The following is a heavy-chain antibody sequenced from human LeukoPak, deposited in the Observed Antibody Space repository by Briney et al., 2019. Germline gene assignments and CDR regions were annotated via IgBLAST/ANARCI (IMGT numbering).Heavy chain of an antibody. J-gene: IGHJ4*02. CDR1: GFTFSNFW. CDR3: ATSTEAAGSD. D-gene: IGHD6-13*01. CDR2: IKQDGSVK. V-gene: IGHV3-7*03. Sequence: GGSLRLSCAASGFTFSNFWISWVRQAPGKGLKWVANIKQDGSVKYYVDSVKGRFTISRDNAENSLYLQMNSLRVEDTAVYYCATSTEAAGSDWGQGTLVTVSS.